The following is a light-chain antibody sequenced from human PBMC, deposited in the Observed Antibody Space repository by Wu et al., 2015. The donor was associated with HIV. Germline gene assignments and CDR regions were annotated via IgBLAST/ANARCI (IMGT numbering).Light chain of an antibody. CDR1: QSVSSSY. CDR2: GAS. CDR3: QHYLTSPPTWT. V-gene: IGKV3-20*01. J-gene: IGKJ1*01. Sequence: EIVLTQSPGTLSLSPGERATLSCRASQSVSSSYLAWYQQKPGQAPRLLIYGASSRATGIPDRFSGSGSGTDFTLTISRLEPEDFAVYYCQHYLTSPPTWTFGQGTKVEIK.